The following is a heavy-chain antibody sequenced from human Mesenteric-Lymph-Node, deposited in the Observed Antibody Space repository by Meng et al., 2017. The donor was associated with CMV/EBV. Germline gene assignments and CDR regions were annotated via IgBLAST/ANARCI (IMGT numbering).Heavy chain of an antibody. J-gene: IGHJ4*02. CDR2: IYYSGNT. CDR1: GASIKRSSYY. Sequence: TVSGASIKRSSYYWGWIRQPPGMGLEWIGNIYYSGNTFYNPSLRSRVSISVDTSRDQVFLKLTSVTAADTAVYYCARQARYYDWRIDSWGQGTLVTVSS. D-gene: IGHD3-9*01. CDR3: ARQARYYDWRIDS. V-gene: IGHV4-39*01.